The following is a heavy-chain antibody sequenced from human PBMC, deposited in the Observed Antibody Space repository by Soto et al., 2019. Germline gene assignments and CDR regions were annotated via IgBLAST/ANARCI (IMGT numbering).Heavy chain of an antibody. CDR3: AHRRISWLHFVGGYDY. CDR1: GFSLNTGGEG. J-gene: IGHJ4*02. D-gene: IGHD5-12*01. V-gene: IGHV2-5*02. Sequence: QITLKESGPTLEKPTQTLTLTCTFSGFSLNTGGEGVGWIRQPPGKALEWLALIYWDDNKRYSPSLKNRLTITKDTSKNQVVLTMTNMDPVDTATYYCAHRRISWLHFVGGYDYWGQGALVTVSS. CDR2: IYWDDNK.